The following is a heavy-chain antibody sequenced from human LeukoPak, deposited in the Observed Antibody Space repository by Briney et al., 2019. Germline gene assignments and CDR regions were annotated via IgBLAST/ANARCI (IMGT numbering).Heavy chain of an antibody. D-gene: IGHD1-1*01. Sequence: GGSLRLSCTASGFTFGDYAMSWVRQAPGKELEWVGFIRSKAYGGTTEYAASVKGRFTISRDDSKSIAYLQMNSLKTEDTAVYYCTREDVEVGAFDIWGQGTMVTVSS. V-gene: IGHV3-49*04. J-gene: IGHJ3*02. CDR1: GFTFGDYA. CDR3: TREDVEVGAFDI. CDR2: IRSKAYGGTT.